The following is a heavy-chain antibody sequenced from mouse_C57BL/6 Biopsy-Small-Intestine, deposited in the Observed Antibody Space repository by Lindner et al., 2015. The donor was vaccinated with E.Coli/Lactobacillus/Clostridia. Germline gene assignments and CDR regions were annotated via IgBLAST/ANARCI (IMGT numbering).Heavy chain of an antibody. V-gene: IGHV1-64*01. CDR2: INPSGDIT. Sequence: SVKVSCKASGYTFTTYFMHWVRQAPGQGLEWMGIINPSGDITNSAQKLQGRVTMTRDTSTSTVYLELRSLRSEDTAVYYCASEGYMNGSSGHWKAFDIWGQGTLVTVSS. CDR3: ASEGYMNGSSGHWKAFDI. J-gene: IGHJ3*01. D-gene: IGHD1-1*01. CDR1: GYTFTTYF.